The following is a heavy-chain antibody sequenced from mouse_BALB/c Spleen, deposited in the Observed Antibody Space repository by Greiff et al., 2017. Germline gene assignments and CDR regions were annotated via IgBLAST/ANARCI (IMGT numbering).Heavy chain of an antibody. J-gene: IGHJ2*01. V-gene: IGHV5-6*01. CDR3: ARQGDYGSSLYYFDY. CDR2: ISSGGSYT. D-gene: IGHD1-1*01. CDR1: GFTFSSYG. Sequence: EVMLVESGGDLVKPGGSLKLSCAASGFTFSSYGMSWVRQTPDKRLEWVATISSGGSYTYYPDSVKGRFTISRDNAKNTLYLQMSSLKSEDTAMYYCARQGDYGSSLYYFDYWGQGTTLTVSS.